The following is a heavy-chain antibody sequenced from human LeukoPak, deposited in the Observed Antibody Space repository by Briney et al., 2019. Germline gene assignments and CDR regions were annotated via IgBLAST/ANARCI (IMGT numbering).Heavy chain of an antibody. CDR3: ARFRQLVSFDY. CDR1: GGSMSSYY. D-gene: IGHD6-13*01. V-gene: IGHV4-59*01. J-gene: IGHJ4*02. Sequence: PETLSLTCTVSGGSMSSYYWSWIRQPPGKGLEWIGYIYYSGSTNYNPSLKSRGTISVDTSKNQFSLKLSSVTAADTAVYYCARFRQLVSFDYWGQGTLVTVPS. CDR2: IYYSGST.